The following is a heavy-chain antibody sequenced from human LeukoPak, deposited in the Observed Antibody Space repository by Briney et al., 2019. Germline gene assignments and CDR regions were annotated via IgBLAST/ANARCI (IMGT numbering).Heavy chain of an antibody. CDR2: INPSGGST. Sequence: GASVKVSCKASGYTFTSYYMHWVRQAPGQGLEWMGIINPSGGSTSYAQKFQGRVTMTRDTSTSTVYMELSSLRSEDTAVYYCARVRAVAGTSIEPGVNWFDPWGQGTLVTVSS. CDR3: ARVRAVAGTSIEPGVNWFDP. D-gene: IGHD6-19*01. J-gene: IGHJ5*02. CDR1: GYTFTSYY. V-gene: IGHV1-46*01.